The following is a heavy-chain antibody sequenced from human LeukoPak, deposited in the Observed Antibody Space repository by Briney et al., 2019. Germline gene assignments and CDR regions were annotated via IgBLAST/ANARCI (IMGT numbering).Heavy chain of an antibody. CDR3: ARDFTYYYGMDV. V-gene: IGHV1-3*01. J-gene: IGHJ6*02. CDR2: INAGNGNT. CDR1: GYTFTSYA. Sequence: EASVKVSCKASGYTFTSYAMHWVRQAPGQRLEWMGWINAGNGNTKYSQTFQGRVTITRDTSASTAYMELSSLRSEDTAVYYCARDFTYYYGMDVWGQGTTVTVSS.